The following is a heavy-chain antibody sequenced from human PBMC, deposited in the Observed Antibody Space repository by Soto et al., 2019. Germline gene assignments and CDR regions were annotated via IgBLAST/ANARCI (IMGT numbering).Heavy chain of an antibody. J-gene: IGHJ3*01. V-gene: IGHV3-9*01. CDR2: ITWNRGSV. Sequence: EVQLVESGGGLVQPGRSLRLSCVASGFTFDDYGLHCVRQTPEKGLEWVSSITWNRGSVFYAVSVKGRFTISRDNAKKSLYLQMNGLRVEDTALYYCAKDMRGCENDAFNFWGQGTMVTVYS. CDR3: AKDMRGCENDAFNF. CDR1: GFTFDDYG. D-gene: IGHD5-12*01.